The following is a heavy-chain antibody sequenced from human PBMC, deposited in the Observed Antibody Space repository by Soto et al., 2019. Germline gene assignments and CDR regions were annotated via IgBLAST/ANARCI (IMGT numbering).Heavy chain of an antibody. D-gene: IGHD5-18*01. CDR2: MYHSGST. J-gene: IGHJ5*02. V-gene: IGHV4-59*12. CDR1: GGSISSYY. CDR3: AKDSGYNYGYFRWFDP. Sequence: PSETLSLTCTVSGGSISSYYWSWIRQPPGKGLEWIGYMYHSGSTYYNPSLKSRVTISIDRSKNQFSLKLSSVTAADTAVYYCAKDSGYNYGYFRWFDPWGQGTLVTVSS.